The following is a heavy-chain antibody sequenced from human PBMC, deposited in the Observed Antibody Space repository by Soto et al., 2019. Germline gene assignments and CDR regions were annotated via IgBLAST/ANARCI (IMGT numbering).Heavy chain of an antibody. CDR1: GYTFTSYG. J-gene: IGHJ4*02. D-gene: IGHD6-19*01. V-gene: IGHV1-18*04. Sequence: ASVKVSCKASGYTFTSYGISWVRQAPGQGLEWMGWISAYNGNTNYAQKLQGRVTMTTDTSTSTAYMELRSLRSDDTAVYYCARDPHVGVHSSGWPIDYWGQGTLVTVPS. CDR2: ISAYNGNT. CDR3: ARDPHVGVHSSGWPIDY.